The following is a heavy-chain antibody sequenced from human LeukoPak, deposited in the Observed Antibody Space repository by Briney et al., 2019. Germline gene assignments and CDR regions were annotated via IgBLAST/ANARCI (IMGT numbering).Heavy chain of an antibody. J-gene: IGHJ3*02. CDR2: IYYSGST. D-gene: IGHD6-13*01. V-gene: IGHV4-59*01. CDR1: GGSISSYY. CDR3: ARGGPRRRLSTSRSSSWSPDAFDI. Sequence: PSETLSLTCTVSGGSISSYYWSWIRQPPGKGLEWIGYIYYSGSTDYNPSLKSRVTISVDTSKNQFSLKLSSVTAADTAVYYCARGGPRRRLSTSRSSSWSPDAFDIWGQGTMVTVSS.